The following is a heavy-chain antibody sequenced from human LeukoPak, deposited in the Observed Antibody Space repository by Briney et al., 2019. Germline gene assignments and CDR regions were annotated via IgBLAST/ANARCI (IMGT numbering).Heavy chain of an antibody. J-gene: IGHJ3*02. D-gene: IGHD5-24*01. CDR1: GGSFSGYY. CDR2: INHSGST. CDR3: ARDGYNSAPNVFDI. Sequence: PSETLSLSCAVYGGSFSGYYWSWIRQPPGKGLEWIGEINHSGSTNYNPSLKSRVTISVDTSKNQFSLRLSSVTAADTAVYYCARDGYNSAPNVFDIWGQGTMVTVSS. V-gene: IGHV4-34*01.